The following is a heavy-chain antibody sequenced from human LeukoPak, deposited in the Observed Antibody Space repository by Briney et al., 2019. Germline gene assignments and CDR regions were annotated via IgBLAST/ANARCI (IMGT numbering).Heavy chain of an antibody. CDR3: VREWAGGLAAAGTRIEGSY. D-gene: IGHD6-13*01. Sequence: GGSLRLSCVVSEFSASNYWMRSVRQAPGKGMEWVANIKQDGSQENYVDSVKGRFTISRDNAKNSVYLQMNGLLVEDTAVYYCVREWAGGLAAAGTRIEGSYWGQGTQVIVSS. CDR2: IKQDGSQE. J-gene: IGHJ4*02. CDR1: EFSASNYW. V-gene: IGHV3-7*01.